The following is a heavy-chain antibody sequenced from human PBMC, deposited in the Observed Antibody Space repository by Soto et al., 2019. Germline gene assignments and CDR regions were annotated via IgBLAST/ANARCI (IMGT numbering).Heavy chain of an antibody. V-gene: IGHV4-59*01. Sequence: SSETLSLTCTVSGGSISSYYWSWIRQPPGKGLEWIGYIYYSGSTNYNPSLKSRVTISVDTSKNQFSLKLSSVTAADTAVYYCARDLSRYYDSSGYYAGAFDIWGQGTMVTASS. CDR2: IYYSGST. D-gene: IGHD3-22*01. J-gene: IGHJ3*02. CDR1: GGSISSYY. CDR3: ARDLSRYYDSSGYYAGAFDI.